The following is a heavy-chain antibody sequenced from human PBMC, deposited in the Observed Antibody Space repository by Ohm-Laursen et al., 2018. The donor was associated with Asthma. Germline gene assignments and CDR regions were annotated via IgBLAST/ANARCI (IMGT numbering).Heavy chain of an antibody. CDR3: ARTWELYYFDY. J-gene: IGHJ4*02. D-gene: IGHD1-26*01. CDR2: IYYSGST. CDR1: GGSISSGGYS. Sequence: TLSLTCAVSGGSISSGGYSWSWIRQPPGKGLEWIGYIYYSGSTYYNPSLKSRVTISVDTSKNQFSLKLSSVTAADTAVYYCARTWELYYFDYWGQGTLVTVSS. V-gene: IGHV4-30-2*05.